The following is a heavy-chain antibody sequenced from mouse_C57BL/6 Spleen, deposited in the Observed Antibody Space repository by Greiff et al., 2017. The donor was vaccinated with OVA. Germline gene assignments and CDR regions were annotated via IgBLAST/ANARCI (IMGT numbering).Heavy chain of an antibody. CDR3: ARSTGTGFAY. D-gene: IGHD4-1*02. CDR2: IDPSDSYP. J-gene: IGHJ3*01. CDR1: GYTFTSYW. Sequence: QVQLQQPGAELVKPGASVKLSCKASGYTFTSYWMQWVKQRPGQGLEWIGEIDPSDSYPNYNQKFKGKATLTVDTSSSTAYMQLSSLTSEDSAVYYCARSTGTGFAYWGQGTLVTVSA. V-gene: IGHV1-50*01.